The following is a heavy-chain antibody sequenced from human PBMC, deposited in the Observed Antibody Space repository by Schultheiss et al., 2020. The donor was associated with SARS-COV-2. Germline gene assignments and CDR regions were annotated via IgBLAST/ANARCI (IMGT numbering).Heavy chain of an antibody. Sequence: SQTLSLTCTVSGGSISSGGYYWTWIRQHPRKGLEWIGYIHYSGSTYYNPSLKSRLTISGDTSKNQFSLKLSSVTAADTAVYYCARRGPQWLEYYFDYWGQGTLVTVSS. CDR1: GGSISSGGYY. CDR3: ARRGPQWLEYYFDY. J-gene: IGHJ4*02. V-gene: IGHV4-31*03. CDR2: IHYSGST. D-gene: IGHD6-19*01.